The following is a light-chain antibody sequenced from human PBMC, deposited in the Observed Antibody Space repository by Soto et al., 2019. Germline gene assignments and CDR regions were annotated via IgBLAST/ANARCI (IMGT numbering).Light chain of an antibody. CDR2: DVN. J-gene: IGLJ1*01. CDR3: SSYTSSSTHF. CDR1: SSDIGAFTF. V-gene: IGLV2-14*03. Sequence: QSALTQPASVSGSPGQSITISCTGTSSDIGAFTFVSWYQQHPGKVPKLMIFDVNRRPSGVSDRFSDSKSGNTASLTISGLQAEDEGDYYCSSYTSSSTHFFGSGTKLTVL.